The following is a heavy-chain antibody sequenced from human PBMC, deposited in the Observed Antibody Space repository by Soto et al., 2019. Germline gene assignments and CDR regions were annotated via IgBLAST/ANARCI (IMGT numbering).Heavy chain of an antibody. J-gene: IGHJ6*02. D-gene: IGHD3-22*01. CDR3: ARDVYYDSSGYLYYYGMDV. CDR2: IKQDGSEK. CDR1: GFTFSSYW. V-gene: IGHV3-7*01. Sequence: PXGALLLSCAASGFTFSSYWMSGVRQAPGKGLEWVANIKQDGSEKYYVDSVKGRFTISRDNAKNSLYLQMNSLRAEDTAVYYCARDVYYDSSGYLYYYGMDVWGQGNTVTVSS.